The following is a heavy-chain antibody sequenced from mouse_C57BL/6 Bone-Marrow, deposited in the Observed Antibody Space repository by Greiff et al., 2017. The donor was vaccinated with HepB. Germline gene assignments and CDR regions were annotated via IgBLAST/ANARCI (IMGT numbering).Heavy chain of an antibody. CDR2: IHPTSGST. V-gene: IGHV1-64*01. J-gene: IGHJ2*01. CDR1: GYTFTSYW. CDR3: ARGWSRRGY. Sequence: QVQLKQPGAELVKPGASVKLSCKASGYTFTSYWMHWVKQRPGQGLEWIGMIHPTSGSTNYNEKFKSKATLTVDKSSSTAYMQLSSLTSEDSAVYYCARGWSRRGYWGQGTTLTVSS. D-gene: IGHD2-3*01.